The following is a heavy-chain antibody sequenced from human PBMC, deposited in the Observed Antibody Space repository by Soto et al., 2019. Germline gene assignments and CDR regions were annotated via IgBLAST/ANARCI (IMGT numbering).Heavy chain of an antibody. D-gene: IGHD1-26*01. CDR3: ARVEGIVGTTTSRYFQH. V-gene: IGHV3-48*03. J-gene: IGHJ1*01. CDR1: GFTFSSYE. Sequence: EVQLVESGGGLVQSGQSLRLSCAASGFTFSSYEMNWVRQAPGKGLEWVSYISSDGTSIYYADSVKARFTISRDNAKNSLSLQMNNLRPEDTAGYYCARVEGIVGTTTSRYFQHWGQGTLVTVSS. CDR2: ISSDGTSI.